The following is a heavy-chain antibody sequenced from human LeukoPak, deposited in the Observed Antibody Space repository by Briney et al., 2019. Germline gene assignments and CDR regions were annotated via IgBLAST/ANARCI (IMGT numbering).Heavy chain of an antibody. CDR3: ARDPDDYGDPQVSYNWFDP. CDR2: ISSSGSYI. V-gene: IGHV3-21*01. D-gene: IGHD4-17*01. Sequence: KAGGSLRLSCAASGFTFSSYSMNWVRQAPGKGLEWVSSISSSGSYIYYADSVKGRFTTSRDNAKNSLYLQMNSLRAEDTAVYYCARDPDDYGDPQVSYNWFDPWGQGTLVTVSS. J-gene: IGHJ5*02. CDR1: GFTFSSYS.